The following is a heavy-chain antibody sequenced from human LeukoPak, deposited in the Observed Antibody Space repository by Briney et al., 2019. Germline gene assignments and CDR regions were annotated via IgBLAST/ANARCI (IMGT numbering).Heavy chain of an antibody. CDR2: IYYSGST. J-gene: IGHJ4*02. Sequence: KPSETLTLTCTVSGGSISSYYWSWIRQPPGKGLEWIGYIYYSGSTNYNPSLKSRVTISVDTSKNQFSLKLSSVTAADTAVYYCARETEYYFDYWGQGTLVTVSS. CDR3: ARETEYYFDY. V-gene: IGHV4-59*01. CDR1: GGSISSYY. D-gene: IGHD3-10*01.